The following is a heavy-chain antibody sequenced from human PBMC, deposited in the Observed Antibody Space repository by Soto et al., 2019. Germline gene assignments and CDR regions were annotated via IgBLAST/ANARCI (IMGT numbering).Heavy chain of an antibody. J-gene: IGHJ5*02. CDR1: GFTFSSYG. Sequence: QVQLVESGGGVVQPGRTLRLSCAASGFTFSSYGIHWVRQAPGKGLEWVALISYDGANKYYADSVKGRFTISRDNSKNTLYLQMNSLRPEDTAVYYCAKPYCILNSCFDNWFDPWGQGTLVTVSS. V-gene: IGHV3-30*18. CDR3: AKPYCILNSCFDNWFDP. D-gene: IGHD3-9*01. CDR2: ISYDGANK.